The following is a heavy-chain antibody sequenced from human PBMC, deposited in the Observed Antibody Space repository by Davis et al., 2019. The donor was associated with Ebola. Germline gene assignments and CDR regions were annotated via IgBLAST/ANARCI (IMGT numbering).Heavy chain of an antibody. V-gene: IGHV3-21*01. D-gene: IGHD2-2*02. Sequence: PGGSLRLSCAASGFTFSSFTMDWVRQAPGKGLEWVSFISGTSSYIYYADSVKGRFTISRDNAKNLLYLQMNSLRAEDTAVYYCARDGLYETDAFDIWGQGTMVTVSS. CDR3: ARDGLYETDAFDI. CDR1: GFTFSSFT. J-gene: IGHJ3*02. CDR2: ISGTSSYI.